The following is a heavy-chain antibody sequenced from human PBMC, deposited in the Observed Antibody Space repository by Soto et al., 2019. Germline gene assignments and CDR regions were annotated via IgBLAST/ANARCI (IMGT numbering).Heavy chain of an antibody. J-gene: IGHJ6*02. CDR1: GLTISNAW. D-gene: IGHD2-15*01. V-gene: IGHV3-15*07. CDR3: TTGSVEGV. Sequence: EVQLVESGGGFIYPGGSLRLSCAASGLTISNAWMNWVRQAPGKGLEWVGRIKTNTEGGTTDYAAAVKDRFTVSRDDSKNTPYLQMNSLITEGTDVYYFTTGSVEGVWGQGATVTVSS. CDR2: IKTNTEGGTT.